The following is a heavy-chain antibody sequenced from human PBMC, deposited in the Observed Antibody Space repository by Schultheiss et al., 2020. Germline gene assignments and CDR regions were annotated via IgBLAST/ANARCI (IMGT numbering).Heavy chain of an antibody. V-gene: IGHV4-61*05. CDR2: IYYSGST. D-gene: IGHD3-16*02. J-gene: IGHJ6*02. Sequence: SETLSLTCTVSGASIINNNYYWGWVRQPPGGGLEWIGYIYYSGSTNYNPSLKSRVTISVDTSKNQFSLKLSSVTAADTAVYYCAKPPTGSYRDYYYYDMDVWGQGTTVTVSS. CDR1: GASIINNNYY. CDR3: AKPPTGSYRDYYYYDMDV.